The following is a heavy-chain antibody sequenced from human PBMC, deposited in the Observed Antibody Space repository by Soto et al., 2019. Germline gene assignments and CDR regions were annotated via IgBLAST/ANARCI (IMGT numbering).Heavy chain of an antibody. D-gene: IGHD4-17*01. CDR2: INHSGST. J-gene: IGHJ4*02. CDR1: GGSFSGYY. V-gene: IGHV4-34*01. CDR3: EREYGDYGVIDY. Sequence: QVQLQQWGAGLLKPSETLSLTCAVYGGSFSGYYWSWIRQPPGKGLEWIGEINHSGSTNYNPSLKRRVTISVDTSKNQFSLKLSSVTAADTAVYYCEREYGDYGVIDYWGKGTLVTVSS.